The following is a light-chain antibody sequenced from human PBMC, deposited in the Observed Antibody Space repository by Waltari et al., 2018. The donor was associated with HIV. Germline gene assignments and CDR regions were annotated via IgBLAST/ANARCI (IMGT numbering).Light chain of an antibody. CDR2: DKN. Sequence: QSVLTQPPSVSAAPGQKVTFSCSGSTSNIGKNFVSWYQQLPEAAPKLIIYDKNKRPSGVPDRCSGSKSATSATLAITGLQTGDEADYYCGTWDSSVSAGVFGGGTKLTVL. CDR1: TSNIGKNF. J-gene: IGLJ2*01. V-gene: IGLV1-51*01. CDR3: GTWDSSVSAGV.